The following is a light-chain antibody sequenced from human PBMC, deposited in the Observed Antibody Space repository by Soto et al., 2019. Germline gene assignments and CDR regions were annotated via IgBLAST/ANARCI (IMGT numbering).Light chain of an antibody. CDR3: IQHNSYPLT. CDR2: AAS. Sequence: DIQMTQSPSAMSASVGDSITITCRASQGINNHLVWFQQKPGKVPQRLIYAASRLQSGIPSTFSGSGSGTEFTLTISSLQPEDSATYYCIQHNSYPLTFGGGTKVEI. J-gene: IGKJ4*01. V-gene: IGKV1-17*03. CDR1: QGINNH.